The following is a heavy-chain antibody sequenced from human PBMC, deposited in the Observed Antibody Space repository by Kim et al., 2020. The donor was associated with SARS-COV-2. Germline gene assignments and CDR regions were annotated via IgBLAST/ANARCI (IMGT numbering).Heavy chain of an antibody. Sequence: SVKVSCKASGGTFSSYAISWVRQAPGQGLEWMGGIIPIFGTANYAQKFQGRVTITADESTSTAYMELSSLRSEDTAVYYCAREPQLGYYDSSGLPTSYYYYGVDVWGQGTTVTVSS. J-gene: IGHJ6*02. CDR1: GGTFSSYA. V-gene: IGHV1-69*13. CDR3: AREPQLGYYDSSGLPTSYYYYGVDV. CDR2: IIPIFGTA. D-gene: IGHD3-22*01.